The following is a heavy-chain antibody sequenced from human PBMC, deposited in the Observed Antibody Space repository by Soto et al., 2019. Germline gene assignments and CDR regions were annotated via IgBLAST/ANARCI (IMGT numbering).Heavy chain of an antibody. CDR3: AKGGITLVRGSFDC. Sequence: EVQLLESGGGLVQPGGSLRLSCAVSGFSLSNYAMSWVRQAPGKGLEWVSAISGSGSNTYYIDSVKGRFTISRDKSKTTLFLQMNNLRAEDTAVYYCAKGGITLVRGSFDCWGQGALVTVSS. D-gene: IGHD3-10*01. CDR1: GFSLSNYA. J-gene: IGHJ4*02. CDR2: ISGSGSNT. V-gene: IGHV3-23*01.